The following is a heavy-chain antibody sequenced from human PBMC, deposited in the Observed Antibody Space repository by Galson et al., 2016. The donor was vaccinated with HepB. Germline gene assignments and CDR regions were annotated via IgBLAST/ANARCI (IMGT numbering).Heavy chain of an antibody. J-gene: IGHJ6*02. D-gene: IGHD6-13*01. CDR1: GGSLRNYG. CDR2: LTPVLSMS. V-gene: IGHV1-69*04. CDR3: ATGRIVAAGTSHYYAADI. Sequence: SVKVSCKASGGSLRNYGLSWLRQSPGQGLEWMGRLTPVLSMSNYTQKFQGRVTITADRSTNIGYMELSSLRSEDTAVYYCATGRIVAAGTSHYYAADIWGQGTTVTVSS.